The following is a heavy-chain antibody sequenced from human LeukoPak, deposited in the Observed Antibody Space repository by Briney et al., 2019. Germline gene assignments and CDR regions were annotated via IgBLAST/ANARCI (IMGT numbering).Heavy chain of an antibody. V-gene: IGHV4-34*01. CDR2: INHSGST. CDR3: AGALSGYFDY. CDR1: GGSFSVYY. D-gene: IGHD1-26*01. Sequence: PSETLSLTCAVYGGSFSVYYWSWIRQPPGKGLEWIGEINHSGSTNYNPSLKSRVTISVDTSKNQFSLKLSSVTAADTAVYYCAGALSGYFDYWGQGTLVTVSS. J-gene: IGHJ4*02.